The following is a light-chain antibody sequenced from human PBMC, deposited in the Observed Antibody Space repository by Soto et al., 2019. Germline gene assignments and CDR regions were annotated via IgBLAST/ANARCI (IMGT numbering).Light chain of an antibody. J-gene: IGLJ2*01. V-gene: IGLV2-23*01. CDR2: EGS. CDR1: RSDVGSYNL. CDR3: CSYAGSSTLV. Sequence: QSVLTQPASVSGSPGQSITISCTGTRSDVGSYNLVSWYQQHPGKAPKLMIYEGSKRPSGVSNRFSGSKSGNTASLTISRLQAEDEADYYCCSYAGSSTLVFGGGTKVTVL.